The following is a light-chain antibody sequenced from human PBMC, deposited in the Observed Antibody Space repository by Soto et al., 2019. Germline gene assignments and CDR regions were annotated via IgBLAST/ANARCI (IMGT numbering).Light chain of an antibody. J-gene: IGLJ1*01. Sequence: QSVLTQPASVSGSPGQSITFSCTGTSSDIGVYNYVSWYQQHPGKAPKLMIYEVNNRPSGVSNRFSGSKSGNTASLTISGLQAEDEADYYCSSYTTSNTYVFGTGTKVPS. CDR2: EVN. V-gene: IGLV2-14*01. CDR1: SSDIGVYNY. CDR3: SSYTTSNTYV.